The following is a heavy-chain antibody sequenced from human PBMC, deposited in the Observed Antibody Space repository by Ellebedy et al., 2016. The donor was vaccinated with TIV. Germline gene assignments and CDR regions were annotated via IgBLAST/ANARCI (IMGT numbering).Heavy chain of an antibody. D-gene: IGHD3-10*01. CDR3: AGLWFGDSPRDNSDY. CDR2: IRYDGSNK. CDR1: GFTFSAYG. V-gene: IGHV3-30*02. Sequence: GESLKISCAASGFTFSAYGMHWVRQAPGKGLEWVTYIRYDGSNKYYADSVKGRFTISGDNSKNTLFLEMNSLRAEDTAIYYCAGLWFGDSPRDNSDYWGRGTLVTVSS. J-gene: IGHJ4*02.